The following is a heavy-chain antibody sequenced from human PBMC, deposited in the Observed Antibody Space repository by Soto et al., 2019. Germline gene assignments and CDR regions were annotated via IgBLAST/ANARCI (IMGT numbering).Heavy chain of an antibody. CDR3: ARDRGLPDSFDI. D-gene: IGHD3-10*01. V-gene: IGHV3-74*01. CDR1: GFHFGPFW. J-gene: IGHJ3*02. Sequence: HPGGSLGLSCAASGFHFGPFWMHWVRQAPGKGLVWVSHINSDGSTIVYADSVKGRFTISRDNAKNTLYLQMNSLRVEDTAVYFCARDRGLPDSFDIWGQGTMVTVSS. CDR2: INSDGSTI.